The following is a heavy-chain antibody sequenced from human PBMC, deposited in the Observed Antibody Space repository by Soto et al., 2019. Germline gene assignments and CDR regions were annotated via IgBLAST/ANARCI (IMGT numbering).Heavy chain of an antibody. CDR3: ARDRTDSGYYTNWLDP. D-gene: IGHD3-22*01. Sequence: SVKVSCKASGGTFGSDAITWVRQAPGQGLEWVGRIIPIFGPTNYAQNLQGRVTISADKSTLTSYMELHSLTSDDTALYYCARDRTDSGYYTNWLDPWGQGTHVTVPS. CDR1: GGTFGSDA. CDR2: IIPIFGPT. J-gene: IGHJ5*02. V-gene: IGHV1-69*06.